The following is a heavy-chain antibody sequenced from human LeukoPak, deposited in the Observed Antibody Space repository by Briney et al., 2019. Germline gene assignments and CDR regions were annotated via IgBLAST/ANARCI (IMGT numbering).Heavy chain of an antibody. J-gene: IGHJ6*03. CDR1: GGSISSYY. D-gene: IGHD1-7*01. CDR2: IYTSWST. V-gene: IGHV4-4*07. Sequence: SETLSLTCTVSGGSISSYYGSWIRQPSGKGLEGIGRIYTSWSTNYNPSLKSRVTMSVDTSKKQFSLKLSSVTAADTAVYYCARVELELPYYSYYMDVWGKGTTVTVSS. CDR3: ARVELELPYYSYYMDV.